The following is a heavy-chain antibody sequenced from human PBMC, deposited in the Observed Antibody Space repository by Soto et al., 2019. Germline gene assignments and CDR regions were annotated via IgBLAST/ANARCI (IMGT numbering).Heavy chain of an antibody. D-gene: IGHD3-9*01. Sequence: QVQLQESGPGLVKPSETLSLTCTVSGGSITSSYWSWIRQPPGKGLEWIGYIYYSGSTNYNPSLKSRVTISVDTSKNQFPLNLSSVTAADTAVYFCARGLRYFDWWGQGTLVTVSS. V-gene: IGHV4-59*01. CDR2: IYYSGST. CDR3: ARGLRYFDW. CDR1: GGSITSSY. J-gene: IGHJ4*02.